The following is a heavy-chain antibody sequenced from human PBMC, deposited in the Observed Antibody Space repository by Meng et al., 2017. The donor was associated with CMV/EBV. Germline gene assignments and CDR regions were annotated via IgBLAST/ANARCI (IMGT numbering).Heavy chain of an antibody. D-gene: IGHD1-26*01. CDR1: GYTFTSYG. Sequence: QVKLVQAVAGVKTPGASVKGACKASGYTFTSYGISWVRQAPGQGLEWMGWISAYNGNTNYAQKLQGRVTMTTDTSTSTAYMELRSLRSDDTAVYYCARDSAVGATTFDYWGQGTLVTVSS. V-gene: IGHV1-18*01. CDR3: ARDSAVGATTFDY. J-gene: IGHJ4*02. CDR2: ISAYNGNT.